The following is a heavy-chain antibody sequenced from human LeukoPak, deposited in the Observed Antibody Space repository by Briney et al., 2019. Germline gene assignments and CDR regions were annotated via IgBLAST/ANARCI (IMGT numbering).Heavy chain of an antibody. D-gene: IGHD3-10*01. CDR3: AKARLLWFGELSNFDY. CDR1: GFTFSDYY. V-gene: IGHV3-11*01. Sequence: GGSLRLSCAASGFTFSDYYMSWIRQAPGKGLEWVSYISSSGSTIYYADSVKGRFTISRDNAKNTLYLQMNSLRAEDTAVYYCAKARLLWFGELSNFDYWGQGTLVTVSS. CDR2: ISSSGSTI. J-gene: IGHJ4*02.